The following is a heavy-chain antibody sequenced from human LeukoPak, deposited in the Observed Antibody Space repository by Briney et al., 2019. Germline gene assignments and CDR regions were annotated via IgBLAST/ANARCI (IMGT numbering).Heavy chain of an antibody. Sequence: GGSLRLSCAASGFTFSSYAMRWVRQAPGKGLEWVSGISGDGGSTYYADSVKGRFTISRDNSKNSLYLQTNSLRTEDTALYYCAKDGSSSSPFDYWGQGTLVTVSS. CDR1: GFTFSSYA. CDR3: AKDGSSSSPFDY. J-gene: IGHJ4*02. CDR2: ISGDGGST. D-gene: IGHD6-13*01. V-gene: IGHV3-43*02.